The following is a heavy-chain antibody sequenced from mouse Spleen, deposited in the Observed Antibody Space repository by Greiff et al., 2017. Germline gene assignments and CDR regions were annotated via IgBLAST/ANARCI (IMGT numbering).Heavy chain of an antibody. CDR2: IDPSDSYT. J-gene: IGHJ3*01. V-gene: IGHV1-50*01. CDR3: ARRDWSWFAY. D-gene: IGHD3-3*01. CDR1: GYTFTSYW. Sequence: QVQLQQPGAELVKPGASVKLSCKASGYTFTSYWMQWVKQRPGQGLEWIGEIDPSDSYTNYNQKFKGKATLTVDTSSSTAYMQLSSLTSEDSAVYYCARRDWSWFAYWGQGTLVTVSA.